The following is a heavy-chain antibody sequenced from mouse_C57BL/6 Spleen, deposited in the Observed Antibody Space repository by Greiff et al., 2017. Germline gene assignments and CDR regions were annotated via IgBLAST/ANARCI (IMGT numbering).Heavy chain of an antibody. D-gene: IGHD3-3*01. CDR3: ASKDRDAMDY. Sequence: EVQLQQSGPELVKPGASVKISCKASGYTFTDYYMNWVKQSHGKSLEWIGDINPNNGGTSYNQKFKGKATLTVDKSSSTAYMELRSLTSEDSAVYYCASKDRDAMDYWGQGTSVTVSS. J-gene: IGHJ4*01. V-gene: IGHV1-26*01. CDR2: INPNNGGT. CDR1: GYTFTDYY.